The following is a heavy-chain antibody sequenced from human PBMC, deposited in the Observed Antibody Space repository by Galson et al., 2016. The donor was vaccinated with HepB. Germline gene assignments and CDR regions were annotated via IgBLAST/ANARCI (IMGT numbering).Heavy chain of an antibody. CDR2: IYPGDSDT. V-gene: IGHV5-51*01. J-gene: IGHJ4*02. Sequence: QSGAEVKKPGESLKISCKGSGYSFTKYWIGWVRQMPGKGLEWMGIIYPGDSDTRYSPSFQGQATIAADKSMNTAYLLWSSLKASYTAIYYCARRGAWYDGSGNFYSFDFWGQGTLVTVSA. CDR1: GYSFTKYW. CDR3: ARRGAWYDGSGNFYSFDF. D-gene: IGHD3-10*01.